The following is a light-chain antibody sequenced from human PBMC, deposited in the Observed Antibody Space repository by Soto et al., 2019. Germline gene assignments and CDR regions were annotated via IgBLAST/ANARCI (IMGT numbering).Light chain of an antibody. CDR3: QQAASVPST. J-gene: IGKJ5*01. CDR2: TXS. Sequence: DIQMTPSTSNLSASVGDRVTLTCLASQTVTIWLAWYQQKQGKAPNLLSDTXSSSQRGGPSRLSGSGSGTDFTLTINGLQPEYFATYYFQQAASVPSTFGQGTRLDI. V-gene: IGKV1-12*01. CDR1: QTVTIW.